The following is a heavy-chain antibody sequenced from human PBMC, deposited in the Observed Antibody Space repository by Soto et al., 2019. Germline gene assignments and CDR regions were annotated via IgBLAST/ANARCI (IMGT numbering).Heavy chain of an antibody. CDR1: GASVSSASYY. Sequence: SETLSLTCTVSGASVSSASYYWSWIRQPPGKGLEWIGYIYHGGSTYYNPSLNSRVTLSIDMTNNHVSLILNSVTAADTAVYYCARVGPWVPYYYDSSPYTFENWFDPWGQGTLVTVS. CDR3: ARVGPWVPYYYDSSPYTFENWFDP. V-gene: IGHV4-61*03. D-gene: IGHD3-22*01. CDR2: IYHGGST. J-gene: IGHJ5*02.